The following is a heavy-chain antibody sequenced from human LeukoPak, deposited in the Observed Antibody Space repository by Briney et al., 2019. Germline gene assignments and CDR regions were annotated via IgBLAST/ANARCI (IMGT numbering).Heavy chain of an antibody. V-gene: IGHV1-2*02. CDR1: GYTFTGYY. D-gene: IGHD3-10*01. CDR3: ARAVLLWFGGGNY. CDR2: INPNSGGT. Sequence: GASVKVSCKASGYTFTGYYMHWVRQAPGQGLEWMGWINPNSGGTNYAQKFQGRVTMTTDTSTSTAYMELRSLRSDDTAVYYCARAVLLWFGGGNYWGQGTLVTVSS. J-gene: IGHJ4*02.